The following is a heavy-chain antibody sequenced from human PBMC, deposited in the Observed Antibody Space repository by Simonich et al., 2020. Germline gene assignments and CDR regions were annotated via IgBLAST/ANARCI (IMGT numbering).Heavy chain of an antibody. CDR3: ARDTSYYGSASYYFDY. CDR1: GFTFSSYS. D-gene: IGHD3-10*01. CDR2: ISSSSSYI. V-gene: IGHV3-21*01. Sequence: GGGLVKPGGSLRLSCAASGFTFSSYSMNWVRQGPGKGLEWVSSISSSSSYIYYADSVKCRFTISRDNAKNTLYLQMNSLRAEYTAEYYCARDTSYYGSASYYFDYSGQGTLVTVSS. J-gene: IGHJ4*02.